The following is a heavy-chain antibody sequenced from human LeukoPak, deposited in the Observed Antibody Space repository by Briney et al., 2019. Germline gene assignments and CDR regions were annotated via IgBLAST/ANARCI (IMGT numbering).Heavy chain of an antibody. CDR3: ARDEDHDAFDV. CDR2: ISASAISI. Sequence: PGGSLRLSCAASGFTFSSYEMSWVRQAPGKGLEWISYISASAISINYADSVKGRFTISRDNAKNSLFLQMNSLRADDTAVYYCARDEDHDAFDVWGQGTMVTVSS. J-gene: IGHJ3*01. V-gene: IGHV3-48*03. CDR1: GFTFSSYE.